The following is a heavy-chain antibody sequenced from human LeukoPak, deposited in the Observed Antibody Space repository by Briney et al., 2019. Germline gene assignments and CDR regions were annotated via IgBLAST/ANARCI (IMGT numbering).Heavy chain of an antibody. CDR2: INWDGTST. CDR3: ARLQQQLNSNWFDP. CDR1: GFTFDDYG. Sequence: GWSLRLSCAASGFTFDDYGMSWVRQAPGKGREWVSAINWDGTSTGYADSVKGRFTISRDNAKNSLYLQMNSLRGEDTAFYYCARLQQQLNSNWFDPWGQGTLVTVSS. J-gene: IGHJ5*02. D-gene: IGHD6-13*01. V-gene: IGHV3-20*04.